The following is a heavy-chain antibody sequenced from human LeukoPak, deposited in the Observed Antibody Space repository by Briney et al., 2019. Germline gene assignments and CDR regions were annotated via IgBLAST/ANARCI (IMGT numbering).Heavy chain of an antibody. CDR1: GFTFSDHY. Sequence: GGSLRLSCAVSGFTFSDHYMGWVRQAPGKGLEWVGRSRNKADSYTTEYAASVKGRFTISRDDSKKSLYLQMNYLKTEDTAVYYCARGGLYGGSSAFDFWGQGTLVTVSS. CDR2: SRNKADSYTT. D-gene: IGHD4-23*01. CDR3: ARGGLYGGSSAFDF. V-gene: IGHV3-72*01. J-gene: IGHJ4*02.